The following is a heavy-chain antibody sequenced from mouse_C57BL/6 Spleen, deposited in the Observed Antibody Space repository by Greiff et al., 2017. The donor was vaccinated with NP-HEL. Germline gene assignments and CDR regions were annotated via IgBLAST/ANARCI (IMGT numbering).Heavy chain of an antibody. CDR3: ARRVLDGNSSYYYAMDY. CDR1: GYTFTSYG. CDR2: IYPRSGNT. Sequence: VQLQQSGAELARPGASVKLSCKASGYTFTSYGISWVKQRTGQGLEWIGEIYPRSGNTYYNEKFKGKATLTADKSSSTAYMELRSLTSEDSAVYFCARRVLDGNSSYYYAMDYWGQRTSVTVSS. D-gene: IGHD2-1*01. J-gene: IGHJ4*01. V-gene: IGHV1-81*01.